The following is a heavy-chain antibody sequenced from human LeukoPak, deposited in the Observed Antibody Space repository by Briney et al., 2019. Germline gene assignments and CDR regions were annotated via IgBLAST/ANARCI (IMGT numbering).Heavy chain of an antibody. J-gene: IGHJ3*01. Sequence: ASVKVSCKASGYTFTSYYMHWVRQAPGQGLEWMGIINPSGGSTSYAQKFQGRVTMTRDTSTSTVYMELSSLRSEDTAVYYCARDGGEQYYYDSLITWGQGTMVTVSS. V-gene: IGHV1-46*01. CDR2: INPSGGST. CDR3: ARDGGEQYYYDSLIT. CDR1: GYTFTSYY. D-gene: IGHD3-22*01.